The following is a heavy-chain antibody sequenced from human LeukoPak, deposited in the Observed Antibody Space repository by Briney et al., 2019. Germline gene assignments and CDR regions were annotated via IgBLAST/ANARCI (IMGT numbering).Heavy chain of an antibody. CDR1: GYSFTSYW. D-gene: IGHD4-23*01. J-gene: IGHJ6*03. Sequence: GESLKISCKGSGYSFTSYWIGWVRQMPGKGLEWMGIIYPGDSDTRYSPSFQGQVTISADKSISTAYLQWSSLKASDTAMYYCARHPEGGGNSDDYYYYMDVWGKGTTVTVSS. CDR3: ARHPEGGGNSDDYYYYMDV. V-gene: IGHV5-51*01. CDR2: IYPGDSDT.